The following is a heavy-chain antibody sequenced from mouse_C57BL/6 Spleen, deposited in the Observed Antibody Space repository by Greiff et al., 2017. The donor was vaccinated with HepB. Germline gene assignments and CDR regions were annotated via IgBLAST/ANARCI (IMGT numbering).Heavy chain of an antibody. Sequence: EVKLVESGGDLVKPGGSLKLSCAASGFTFSSYGMSWVRQTPDKRLEWVATISSGGSYTYYPDSVKGRFTISRDNAKNTLYLQMSSLKSEDTAMYYCARHTGGSSPHYAMDYWGQGTSVTVSS. D-gene: IGHD1-1*01. J-gene: IGHJ4*01. CDR2: ISSGGSYT. CDR3: ARHTGGSSPHYAMDY. CDR1: GFTFSSYG. V-gene: IGHV5-6*01.